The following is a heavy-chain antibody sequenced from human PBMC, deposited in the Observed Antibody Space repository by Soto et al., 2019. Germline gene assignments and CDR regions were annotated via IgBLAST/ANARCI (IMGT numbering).Heavy chain of an antibody. Sequence: QVQVVQSGAEVEKPGASVRISCKASGYTFMKYQMHWVRQAPGQGLEWLGIINPGAGNTIYAQKFQGRVTMTRDTSTSTMYMEISSLRSEDMAVYFCARVPLDSGWNYCMDVWGQGTTVTVSS. V-gene: IGHV1-46*01. CDR3: ARVPLDSGWNYCMDV. J-gene: IGHJ6*01. CDR2: INPGAGNT. CDR1: GYTFMKYQ. D-gene: IGHD6-19*01.